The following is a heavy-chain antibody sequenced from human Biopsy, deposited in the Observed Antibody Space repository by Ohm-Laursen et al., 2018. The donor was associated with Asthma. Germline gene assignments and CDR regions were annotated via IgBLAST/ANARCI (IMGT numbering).Heavy chain of an antibody. D-gene: IGHD3-3*01. V-gene: IGHV3-30-3*01. CDR1: GFTFSTYA. CDR2: ISYDGSNK. Sequence: SLRLSCAASGFTFSTYAMHWVRQAPGKGLEWVAVISYDGSNKYYADSVKGRFTISRDNSKNTLSLQMNSLRAEDTAVYYCASQSSGPDFWSGYYYFDYWGQGTLVTVSS. CDR3: ASQSSGPDFWSGYYYFDY. J-gene: IGHJ4*02.